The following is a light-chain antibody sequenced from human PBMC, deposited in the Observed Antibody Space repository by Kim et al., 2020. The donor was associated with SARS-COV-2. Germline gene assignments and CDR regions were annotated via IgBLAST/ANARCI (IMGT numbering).Light chain of an antibody. CDR2: KTS. CDR1: QNVNIW. J-gene: IGKJ1*01. Sequence: DIQMTQSPSILPASVGDTVTITCRASQNVNIWLAWYQQKPGQVPKLLIHKTSGLQRGVPSRFRGGGSGTDFTLTISSLQPDDFATYYCQQYHTHSTFGQGTKVDIK. CDR3: QQYHTHST. V-gene: IGKV1-5*03.